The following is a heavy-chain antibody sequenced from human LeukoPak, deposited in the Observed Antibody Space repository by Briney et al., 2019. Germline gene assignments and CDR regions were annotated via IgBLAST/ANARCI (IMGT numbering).Heavy chain of an antibody. Sequence: GESLKISCKGSGYSFTSYWIGWVRQMPGKGQEWMGIIYPGDSDTRYSPSFQGQVTISADKSISTAYLQWSSLKASDTAMYYCARQQQLVGTPEDYYYYMDVWGKGTTVTVSS. J-gene: IGHJ6*03. CDR3: ARQQQLVGTPEDYYYYMDV. CDR1: GYSFTSYW. V-gene: IGHV5-51*01. D-gene: IGHD6-13*01. CDR2: IYPGDSDT.